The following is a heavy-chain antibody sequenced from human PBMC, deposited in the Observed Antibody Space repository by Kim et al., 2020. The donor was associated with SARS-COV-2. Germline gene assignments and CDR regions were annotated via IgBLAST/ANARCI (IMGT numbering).Heavy chain of an antibody. CDR3: AKEGSGWDHYYYYYYMDV. V-gene: IGHV3-30*18. Sequence: GGSLRLSCAASGFTFSSYGMHWVRQAPGKGLEWVAVISYDGSNKYYADSVKGRFTISRDNSKNTLYLQMNSLRAEDTAVYYCAKEGSGWDHYYYYYYMDV. CDR2: ISYDGSNK. J-gene: IGHJ6*03. D-gene: IGHD6-19*01. CDR1: GFTFSSYG.